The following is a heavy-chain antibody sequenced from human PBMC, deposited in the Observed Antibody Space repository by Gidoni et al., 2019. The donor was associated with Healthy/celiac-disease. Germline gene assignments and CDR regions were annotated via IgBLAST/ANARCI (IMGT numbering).Heavy chain of an antibody. Sequence: VQLVQSGAEVKKPGASVKVSCKASGYTFTGYYLHWVRQAPGQGLEWMGRIKPNSGGTNYAQKFQGRVTMTRDTSISTAYMELSRLRSDDTAVYYCARDQARIVGATTFGGGATYWGQGTLVTVSS. V-gene: IGHV1-2*06. CDR1: GYTFTGYY. J-gene: IGHJ4*02. D-gene: IGHD1-26*01. CDR3: ARDQARIVGATTFGGGATY. CDR2: IKPNSGGT.